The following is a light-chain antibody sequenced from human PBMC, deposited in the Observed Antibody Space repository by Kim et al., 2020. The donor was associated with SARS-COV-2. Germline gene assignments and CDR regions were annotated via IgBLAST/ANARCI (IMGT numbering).Light chain of an antibody. CDR2: QDS. J-gene: IGLJ2*01. V-gene: IGLV3-1*01. Sequence: VSPGQTARITCSGDKLGDKYACWYQQKPGQSPVLVIYQDSKRPSGIPERFSGSNSGNTATLTISGTQAMDEADYYCQAWDSSTAVFGGGTQLTVL. CDR3: QAWDSSTAV. CDR1: KLGDKY.